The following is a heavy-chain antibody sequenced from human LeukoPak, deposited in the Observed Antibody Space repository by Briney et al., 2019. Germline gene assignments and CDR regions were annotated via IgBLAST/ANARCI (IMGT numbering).Heavy chain of an antibody. D-gene: IGHD1-26*01. Sequence: GASVKVSCKASGYTFTNYYMHWVRQAPGQGLEWMGIINPSGDSAIYAHNSQGRVTMTRDTSTTTVYMELSSLRSEDTAVYYCARAQSYYDYWGQGTLVTVSS. CDR2: INPSGDSA. CDR3: ARAQSYYDY. V-gene: IGHV1-46*01. CDR1: GYTFTNYY. J-gene: IGHJ4*02.